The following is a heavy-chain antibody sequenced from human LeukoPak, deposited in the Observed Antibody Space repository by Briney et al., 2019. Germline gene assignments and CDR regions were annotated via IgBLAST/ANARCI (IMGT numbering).Heavy chain of an antibody. V-gene: IGHV3-53*01. J-gene: IGHJ4*02. CDR2: IYSGGTT. Sequence: GGSVRLSCAASRFIVSSNYMNWVRQPPGKGLEWVSIIYSGGTTYYADSVEGRFTVSRDDSKKTLFLQMNNLRAEDTAVYYWARGGEDSQLWFEPKQYDFDYWGQGTLVTVSS. D-gene: IGHD5-18*01. CDR3: ARGGEDSQLWFEPKQYDFDY. CDR1: RFIVSSNY.